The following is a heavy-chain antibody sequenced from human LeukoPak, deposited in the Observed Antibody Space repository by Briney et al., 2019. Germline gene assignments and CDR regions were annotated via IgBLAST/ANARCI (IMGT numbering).Heavy chain of an antibody. CDR2: IWYDGSNK. Sequence: GGSLRLSCAASGFTFSSYGMHWVRQAPGKGLEWVAVIWYDGSNKYYADSVKGRFTISRDNSKNTQYLQMNSLRAEDTAVYYCARDWARRYFDYWGQGTLVTVSS. CDR3: ARDWARRYFDY. V-gene: IGHV3-33*01. CDR1: GFTFSSYG. J-gene: IGHJ4*02. D-gene: IGHD3-16*01.